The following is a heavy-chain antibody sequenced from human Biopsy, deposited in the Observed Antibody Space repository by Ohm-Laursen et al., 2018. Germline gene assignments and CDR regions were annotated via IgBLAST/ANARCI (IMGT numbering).Heavy chain of an antibody. D-gene: IGHD6-19*01. CDR2: ISYSRDT. CDR1: GGSISGSS. CDR3: AKHGSGWTGDDAFHI. Sequence: GTLSLTCTVSGGSISGSSWSWIRQAPGKGLEWIGYISYSRDTNYIPSLKSRITISVDTSKNQFSLKLTSVTAADTAVYYCAKHGSGWTGDDAFHIWGQGTMVTVSS. J-gene: IGHJ3*02. V-gene: IGHV4-59*08.